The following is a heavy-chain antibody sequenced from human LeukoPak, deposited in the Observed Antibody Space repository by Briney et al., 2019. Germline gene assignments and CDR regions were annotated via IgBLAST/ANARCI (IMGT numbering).Heavy chain of an antibody. CDR2: TYYSGIT. CDR1: GGSISSSSYY. CDR3: ARPPASDLDAFDI. J-gene: IGHJ3*02. V-gene: IGHV4-39*01. Sequence: PSETLSLTCTVSGGSISSSSYYWGWIRQPPGKGLEWIGSTYYSGITYYNPSLKSRVTISVDTSKNQFSLKLSSVTAADTAVYYCARPPASDLDAFDIWGQGTMVTVSS.